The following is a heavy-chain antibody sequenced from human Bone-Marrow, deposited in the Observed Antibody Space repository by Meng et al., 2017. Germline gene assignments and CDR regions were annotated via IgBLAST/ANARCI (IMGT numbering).Heavy chain of an antibody. J-gene: IGHJ4*02. CDR1: GGSFSGYY. CDR3: AGQLRIIAVAGTGLNY. Sequence: GSLRLSCAVYGGSFSGYYWSWIRQPPGKGLEWIGEINHSGSTNYNPSLKSRVTISVDTSKNQFSLKLSSVTAVDTAVYYCAGQLRIIAVAGTGLNYWGQGTLVTVSS. D-gene: IGHD6-19*01. CDR2: INHSGST. V-gene: IGHV4-34*01.